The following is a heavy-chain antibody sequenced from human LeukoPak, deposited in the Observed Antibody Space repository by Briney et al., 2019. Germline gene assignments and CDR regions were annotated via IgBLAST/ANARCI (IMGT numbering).Heavy chain of an antibody. CDR1: GFIFNNYA. CDR2: ISWNSGSI. J-gene: IGHJ4*02. V-gene: IGHV3-9*01. CDR3: AKDNRRHYTSGPNPDSLH. D-gene: IGHD6-25*01. Sequence: GGSLGLSCAGSGFIFNNYAMHWVRQPPGKGLEWVSGISWNSGSIDYADSVKGRFTISRDNAKNSLYLQMNSLRVEDTAFYYCAKDNRRHYTSGPNPDSLHWGQGALVTVSS.